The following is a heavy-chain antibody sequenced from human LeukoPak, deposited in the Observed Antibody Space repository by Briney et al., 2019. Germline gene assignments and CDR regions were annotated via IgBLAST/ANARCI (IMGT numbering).Heavy chain of an antibody. Sequence: ASVKVSCKASGYTFTSYYMHWVRQAPGKGLEWMGGFDPEDGETIYAQKFQGRVTMTEDTSTNTAYMELSSLRSEDTAVYYCAILRYFGLYFDYWGQGTLVTVSS. V-gene: IGHV1-24*01. CDR1: GYTFTSYY. J-gene: IGHJ4*02. D-gene: IGHD3-9*01. CDR3: AILRYFGLYFDY. CDR2: FDPEDGET.